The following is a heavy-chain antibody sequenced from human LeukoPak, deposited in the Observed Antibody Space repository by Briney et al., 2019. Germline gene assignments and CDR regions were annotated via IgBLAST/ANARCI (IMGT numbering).Heavy chain of an antibody. CDR3: TRCRLEWFRYYYYYMDV. D-gene: IGHD3-3*01. Sequence: PGRSLRLSCTASGFTFGDYAMSWVSQAPGKGLEWVGFIRSKAYGGTTEYAASVKGRFTISRDDSKSIAYLQMNSLKTEGTAVYYCTRCRLEWFRYYYYYMDVWGKGTTVTVSS. CDR2: IRSKAYGGTT. J-gene: IGHJ6*03. V-gene: IGHV3-49*04. CDR1: GFTFGDYA.